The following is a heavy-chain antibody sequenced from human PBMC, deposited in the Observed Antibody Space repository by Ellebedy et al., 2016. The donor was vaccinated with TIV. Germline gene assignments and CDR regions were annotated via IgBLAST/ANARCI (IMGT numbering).Heavy chain of an antibody. CDR3: AREVWYPAS. V-gene: IGHV3-7*01. Sequence: GESLKISCAASGFTFSNYWMSWVRQAPGKGPECVANIKQDGSEKYYVDSVKGRFTISRDKAKNTLYLQMNGLRAEDTAVYYCAREVWYPASWGQGTRVTVSS. CDR1: GFTFSNYW. CDR2: IKQDGSEK. D-gene: IGHD6-13*01. J-gene: IGHJ4*02.